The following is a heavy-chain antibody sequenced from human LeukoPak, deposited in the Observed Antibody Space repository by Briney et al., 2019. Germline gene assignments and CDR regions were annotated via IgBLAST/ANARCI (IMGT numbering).Heavy chain of an antibody. CDR2: IYHSGST. Sequence: SETLSLTCTVSGYSISSGYYWGWIRQPPGKGLEWIGSIYHSGSTYYNPSLKSRVTISLDTSKNQFSLKLSSVTAADTAVYYCAREGLGYCSSTSCLRTFDYWGQGTLVTVSS. CDR3: AREGLGYCSSTSCLRTFDY. D-gene: IGHD2-2*01. V-gene: IGHV4-38-2*02. J-gene: IGHJ4*02. CDR1: GYSISSGYY.